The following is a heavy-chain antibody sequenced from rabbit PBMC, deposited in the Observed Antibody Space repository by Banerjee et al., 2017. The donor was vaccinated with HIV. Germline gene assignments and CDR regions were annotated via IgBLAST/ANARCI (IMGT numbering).Heavy chain of an antibody. CDR1: GFSFSSRYW. V-gene: IGHV1S45*01. D-gene: IGHD6-1*01. CDR2: IDPVFGNT. Sequence: QEQLEESGGDLVKPEGSLTLTCTASGFSFSSRYWIYWVRQAPGKGLEWIGYIDPVFGNTYYASWAKGRFTVSKTSSTTVTLQMTSLTAADTATYFCAREEYVGYGYANLGGQGTLVTVS. J-gene: IGHJ3*01. CDR3: AREEYVGYGYANL.